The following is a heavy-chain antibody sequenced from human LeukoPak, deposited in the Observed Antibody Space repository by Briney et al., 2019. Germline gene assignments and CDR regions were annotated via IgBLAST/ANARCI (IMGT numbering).Heavy chain of an antibody. D-gene: IGHD3-16*01. V-gene: IGHV3-23*01. Sequence: GGSLRLSCAASGFTFSSYGMTWVRQAPGKGLEWVSAISGSGAGTYYADSVKGRFTISRDNSKNTLYLQMNSLRAEDTAVYYCTRDRFYVWFDPWGQGTLVTVSS. J-gene: IGHJ5*02. CDR2: ISGSGAGT. CDR3: TRDRFYVWFDP. CDR1: GFTFSSYG.